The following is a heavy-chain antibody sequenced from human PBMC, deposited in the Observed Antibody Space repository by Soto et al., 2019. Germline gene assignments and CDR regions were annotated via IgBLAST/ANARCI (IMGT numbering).Heavy chain of an antibody. CDR1: GFTFSSYA. D-gene: IGHD3-9*01. Sequence: GGSLRLSCAASGFTFSSYAMNWVRQAPGKGLEWVSVISGSGDSTYYADSVKGRFTISRDNSKNTLYLQMNSLRAGDTAVYYCARGRYYDILTGYSHNWFDPWGQGTLVTVSS. CDR2: ISGSGDST. CDR3: ARGRYYDILTGYSHNWFDP. J-gene: IGHJ5*02. V-gene: IGHV3-23*01.